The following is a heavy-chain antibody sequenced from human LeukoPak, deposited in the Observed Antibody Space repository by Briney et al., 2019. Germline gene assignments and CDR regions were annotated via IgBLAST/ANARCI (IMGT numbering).Heavy chain of an antibody. V-gene: IGHV1-2*06. CDR2: INCNNGGT. J-gene: IGHJ4*02. CDR3: ARGGSRVVTYGNFDY. Sequence: ASVKVSCTTSGYPFTVYYVHWVRQAPGQGLEWMGRINCNNGGTNYAQKFRGRVTMTRDTSISTAYMELRSLRSDDTAVYYCARGGSRVVTYGNFDYWGQGTLVTVSS. D-gene: IGHD2-21*02. CDR1: GYPFTVYY.